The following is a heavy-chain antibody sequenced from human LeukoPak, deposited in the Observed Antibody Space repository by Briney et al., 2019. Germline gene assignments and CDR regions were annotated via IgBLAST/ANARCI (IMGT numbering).Heavy chain of an antibody. V-gene: IGHV3-23*01. CDR2: ISISVDST. Sequence: PGGSLRLSCTTSGFTFSSYAMSWVRQAPGKGLEWVSSISISVDSTYYADSVKGRLTVSRDDAKNSISLHMSSLTADDTAVYFCARGPWYFDLWGRGTLVTVSS. CDR3: ARGPWYFDL. J-gene: IGHJ2*01. CDR1: GFTFSSYA.